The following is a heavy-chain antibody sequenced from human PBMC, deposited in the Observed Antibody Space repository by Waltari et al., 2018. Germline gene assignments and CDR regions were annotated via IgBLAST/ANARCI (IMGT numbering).Heavy chain of an antibody. CDR1: GGSFSGYY. CDR3: VRLEDCTGPGGHCYSGDPFALDV. D-gene: IGHD2-15*01. V-gene: IGHV4-34*02. J-gene: IGHJ6*02. Sequence: QVQLQLWGAGLLQSSETLSLTCAVYGGSFSGYYWGWVRQPPGKGLEWIGEVKHAGYTDHNPSLRSRVTMSADTSKGQFSLKLNSVTAADTAVYYCVRLEDCTGPGGHCYSGDPFALDVWGQGTTVTVSS. CDR2: VKHAGYT.